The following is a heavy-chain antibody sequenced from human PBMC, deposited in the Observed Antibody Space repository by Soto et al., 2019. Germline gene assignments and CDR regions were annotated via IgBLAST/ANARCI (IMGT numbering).Heavy chain of an antibody. J-gene: IGHJ4*02. V-gene: IGHV3-15*01. CDR1: GFTFSDAW. CDR2: IKKKTDGGTT. CDR3: RTQWLE. Sequence: GXLRLSCAASGFTFSDAWMSWVRQAPGKGLEWVGLIKKKTDGGTTDYAAPVKGRFTISRDDSKNTLYLQMSSLKTEDTAVYYCRTQWLEWGQGTLVTVSS. D-gene: IGHD6-19*01.